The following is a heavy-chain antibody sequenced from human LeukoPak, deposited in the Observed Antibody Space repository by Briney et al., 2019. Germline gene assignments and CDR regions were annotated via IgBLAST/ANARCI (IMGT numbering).Heavy chain of an antibody. Sequence: GGSLRLSCAVSGITLSNYGMSWVRQAPGKGLEWVAGISDSGGSTNYADSVKGRFTISRDNSKNTLYLQMNSLRAEDTAVYYCAKDLNRVDSSSWYRTALGGDNWFDPWGQGTLVTVSS. CDR2: ISDSGGST. CDR3: AKDLNRVDSSSWYRTALGGDNWFDP. CDR1: GITLSNYG. D-gene: IGHD6-13*01. J-gene: IGHJ5*02. V-gene: IGHV3-23*01.